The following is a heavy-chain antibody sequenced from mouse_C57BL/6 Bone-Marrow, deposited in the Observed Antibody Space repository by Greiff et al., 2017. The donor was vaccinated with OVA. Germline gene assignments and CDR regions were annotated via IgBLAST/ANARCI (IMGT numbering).Heavy chain of an antibody. J-gene: IGHJ1*03. CDR3: AGYSYGSSYGWHFDV. CDR2: IDPENGNT. D-gene: IGHD1-1*01. Sequence: VQLQQSVAELVKPGASVKLSCTASGFNINNYDMHWVKQRPEKGLEWIGRIDPENGNTNYAQKVHGKATITADTSYNTADLQSSSLTSEDTALDFCAGYSYGSSYGWHFDVWGTGTTVTVSS. CDR1: GFNINNYD. V-gene: IGHV14-3*01.